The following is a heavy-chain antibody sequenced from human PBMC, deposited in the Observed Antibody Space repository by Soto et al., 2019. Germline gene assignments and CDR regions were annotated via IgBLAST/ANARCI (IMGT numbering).Heavy chain of an antibody. J-gene: IGHJ4*02. CDR1: GGSFKSGSYS. V-gene: IGHV4-61*01. CDR3: ARDFAYFDS. Sequence: SETLSLTCTVSGGSFKSGSYSWSWIPQPPGKGLEWIGYVYDTGRTSYNPSLKSRVSISMDTSKNQFSLNLDSVTAADTAVYFCARDFAYFDSWGQGTLVTVS. D-gene: IGHD3-3*01. CDR2: VYDTGRT.